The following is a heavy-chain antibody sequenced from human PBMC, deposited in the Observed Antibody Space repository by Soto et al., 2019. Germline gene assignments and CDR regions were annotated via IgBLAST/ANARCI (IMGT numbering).Heavy chain of an antibody. Sequence: QVQLQQWGAGLLKPSETLSLNCAVTGGSLSGYYWSWIRQPPGKGLEWIGEVKDGGHTNYSPSLRGRVTISSDTAHHQFSLRLHSVTAADTGVYYCARGQEGVVATHWDQGSLVTVSS. D-gene: IGHD5-12*01. J-gene: IGHJ4*02. CDR1: GGSLSGYY. V-gene: IGHV4-34*01. CDR2: VKDGGHT. CDR3: ARGQEGVVATH.